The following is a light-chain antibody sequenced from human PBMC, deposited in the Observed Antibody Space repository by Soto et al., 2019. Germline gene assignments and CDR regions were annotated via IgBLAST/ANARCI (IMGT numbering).Light chain of an antibody. CDR3: QQYGSSGT. Sequence: VLTQSPGTLSLSTGERATLSCRASQSVSNNYLSWYQQKPGQAPRPLIYGASNRATGIPDRFSGSGSGTDFTLTISRLEPEDFAVYYCQQYGSSGTFGQGTKVDI. V-gene: IGKV3-20*01. CDR2: GAS. J-gene: IGKJ1*01. CDR1: QSVSNNY.